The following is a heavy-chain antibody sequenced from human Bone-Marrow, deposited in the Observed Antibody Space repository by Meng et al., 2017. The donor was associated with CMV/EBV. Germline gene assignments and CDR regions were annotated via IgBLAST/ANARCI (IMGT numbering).Heavy chain of an antibody. CDR3: AKDLADYDTLDY. CDR2: ISYDGSNK. CDR1: GFTFSSYG. Sequence: CAASGFTFSSYGMHWVRQAPGKGLEWVAVISYDGSNKYYADSVKGRFTISRDNSKNTLYLQMNSLRAEDTAVYYCAKDLADYDTLDYWGQGTLVTVSS. J-gene: IGHJ4*02. D-gene: IGHD3-9*01. V-gene: IGHV3-30*18.